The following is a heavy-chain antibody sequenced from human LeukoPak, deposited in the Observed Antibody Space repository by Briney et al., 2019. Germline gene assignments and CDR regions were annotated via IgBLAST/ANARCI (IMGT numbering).Heavy chain of an antibody. CDR2: INHSGST. CDR3: AVIAAAGAHFDY. J-gene: IGHJ4*02. V-gene: IGHV4-34*01. D-gene: IGHD6-13*01. Sequence: SETLSLTCAVYGGSFSGYYWSWIRQPPGKGLEWIGEINHSGSTYYNPSLKSRVTISVDTSKNQFSLKLSSVTAADTAVYYCAVIAAAGAHFDYWGQGTLVTVSS. CDR1: GGSFSGYY.